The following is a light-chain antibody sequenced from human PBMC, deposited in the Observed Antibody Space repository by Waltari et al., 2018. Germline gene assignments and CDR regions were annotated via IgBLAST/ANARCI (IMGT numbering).Light chain of an antibody. CDR3: CSYAGSTTWV. Sequence: QSALTQPASVSGSPGQSITISCTGTSSDVGSYNLVSWYQQHPGKATKPMIFEVTKRPSGVSNRFSGSKSGNTASLTSSGLQAEDEADYYGCSYAGSTTWVFGGGTKLTVL. J-gene: IGLJ3*02. CDR1: SSDVGSYNL. CDR2: EVT. V-gene: IGLV2-23*02.